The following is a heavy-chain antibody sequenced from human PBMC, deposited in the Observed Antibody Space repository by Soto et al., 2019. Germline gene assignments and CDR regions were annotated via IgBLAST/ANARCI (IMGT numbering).Heavy chain of an antibody. D-gene: IGHD2-2*02. J-gene: IGHJ6*02. Sequence: QAQLVQSGAEVKKPGSSVKVSCKGFGAIFNSYAISWVRQAAGQGPEWLGGIIPMFGTPNYAQKFQGRVTISVDKATRTAYMELNSLRSEDTAVYYCARGGEVPASIREYYYGLDVWGQGTTVTVSS. V-gene: IGHV1-69*06. CDR1: GAIFNSYA. CDR2: IIPMFGTP. CDR3: ARGGEVPASIREYYYGLDV.